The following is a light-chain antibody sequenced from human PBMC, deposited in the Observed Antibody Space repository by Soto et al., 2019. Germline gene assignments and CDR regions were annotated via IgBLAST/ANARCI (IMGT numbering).Light chain of an antibody. CDR1: QSVSSRH. CDR2: DAS. CDR3: QQRSNWPPLT. J-gene: IGKJ4*01. Sequence: EIVLTQSPGTLSLSPGERATLSCRASQSVSSRHLAWYQQKPGQAPRLLIYDASNRATGIPARFSGSGSGTDFTLTISSLEPEDFAVYYCQQRSNWPPLTFGGGTKVDIK. V-gene: IGKV3-11*01.